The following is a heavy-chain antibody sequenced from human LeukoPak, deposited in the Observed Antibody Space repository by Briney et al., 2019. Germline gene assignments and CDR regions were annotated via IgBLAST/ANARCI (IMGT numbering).Heavy chain of an antibody. CDR3: ARDYYGDYFSDY. V-gene: IGHV3-48*01. CDR1: GFTFTRHS. CDR2: ISSSSTTI. J-gene: IGHJ4*02. D-gene: IGHD4-17*01. Sequence: GGSLRLSCAASGFTFTRHSMNWVRQAPGKGLEWVSYISSSSTTINYADSVKGRFTISRDNAKNSLYLQMNSLRAEDTAVYYCARDYYGDYFSDYWGQGSSPAVSS.